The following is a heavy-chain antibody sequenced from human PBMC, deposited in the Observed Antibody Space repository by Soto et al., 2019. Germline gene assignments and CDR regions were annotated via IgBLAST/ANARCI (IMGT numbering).Heavy chain of an antibody. CDR1: GFTFRSYA. V-gene: IGHV3-23*01. CDR3: AKGKSTGDIDWFDP. CDR2: ISASGGST. J-gene: IGHJ5*02. Sequence: GGSLRLSCAASGFTFRSYAMSWVRQAPGKGLEWVSIISASGGSTYYADSVKGRFTISRDSSKNTLYLQMNRLRAEDTAMYFCAKGKSTGDIDWFDPWGQGSLVTVSS. D-gene: IGHD3-10*01.